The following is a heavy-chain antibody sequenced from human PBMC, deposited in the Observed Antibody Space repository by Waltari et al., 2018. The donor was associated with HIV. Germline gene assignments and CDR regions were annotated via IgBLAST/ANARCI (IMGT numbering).Heavy chain of an antibody. CDR3: ARASPEGGYLDY. CDR1: GSSFSKSG. Sequence: QVQVLASGGGVVQPGTSLRLSPEAPGSSFSKSGMHWVRQTTGNGLEWVAVIWFDGGKKVFADSVKGRFTISRDNSKNTVELHMNSVTAEDTAVYYCARASPEGGYLDYWGQGTLVTVSS. CDR2: IWFDGGKK. J-gene: IGHJ4*02. V-gene: IGHV3-33*01. D-gene: IGHD2-15*01.